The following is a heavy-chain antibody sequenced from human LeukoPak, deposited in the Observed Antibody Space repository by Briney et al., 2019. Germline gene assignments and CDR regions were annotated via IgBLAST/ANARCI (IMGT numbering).Heavy chain of an antibody. V-gene: IGHV3-48*03. Sequence: GGSLRLSCAASGFIFSRYEMNWVRQAPGKGLEWVSYISSSGSTIYYADSVKGRFTISRDNAKNSLYLQMNSLRAEDTAVYYCANSKGYADDYWGQGTLVTVSS. D-gene: IGHD5-18*01. J-gene: IGHJ4*02. CDR3: ANSKGYADDY. CDR2: ISSSGSTI. CDR1: GFIFSRYE.